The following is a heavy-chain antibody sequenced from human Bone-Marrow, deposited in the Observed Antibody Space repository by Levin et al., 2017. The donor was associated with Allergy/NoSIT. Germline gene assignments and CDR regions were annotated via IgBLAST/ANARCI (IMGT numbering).Heavy chain of an antibody. Sequence: GGSLRLSCVASGFTFDDYGMDWVRQGPGKGLEWVSGISWNSGRIEYADSVKGRFTISRDNANNSLFLQMNSLRGEDTALYYCAKHRFEMPAYDGFDISGEGIMVTVSS. CDR1: GFTFDDYG. CDR2: ISWNSGRI. D-gene: IGHD3-9*01. CDR3: AKHRFEMPAYDGFDI. J-gene: IGHJ3*02. V-gene: IGHV3-9*01.